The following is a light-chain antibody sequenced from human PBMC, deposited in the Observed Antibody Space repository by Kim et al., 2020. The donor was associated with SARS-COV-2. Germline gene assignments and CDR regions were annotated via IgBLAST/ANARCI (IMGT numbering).Light chain of an antibody. CDR2: AAS. Sequence: DIQMTQSPSSLSASVGDRVTITCRASQSISSYLSWYQQKPGKAPKLLIYAASSLQSGVPLRFSGSGSGTEYTLTISSLQPEDFATYYCQHSYTTPRTFGQGTKVDIK. CDR3: QHSYTTPRT. J-gene: IGKJ1*01. V-gene: IGKV1-39*01. CDR1: QSISSY.